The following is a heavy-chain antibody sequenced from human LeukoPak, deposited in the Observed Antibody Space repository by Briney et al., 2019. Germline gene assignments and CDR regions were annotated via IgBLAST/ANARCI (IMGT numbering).Heavy chain of an antibody. CDR1: GFTFSSYT. CDR3: ATTFREYRLPLYFDY. J-gene: IGHJ4*02. CDR2: IRGSGVTT. V-gene: IGHV3-23*01. Sequence: GGSLRLSCAASGFTFSSYTMSWARQAPGKGLKWVSTIRGSGVTTYYADSVKGRFTISRDNSKNTLYLQMNSLRAEDTAVYYCATTFREYRLPLYFDYWGQGSLVTVSS. D-gene: IGHD2-2*01.